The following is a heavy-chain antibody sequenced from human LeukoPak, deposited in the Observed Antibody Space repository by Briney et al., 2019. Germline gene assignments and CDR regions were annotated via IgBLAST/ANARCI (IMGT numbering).Heavy chain of an antibody. V-gene: IGHV1-2*02. Sequence: VASVKVSCKASGYTFTGYYMHWVRQAPGQGLEWMGWINPNSGGTNYAQKFQGRVTMTRDTSISTVYMELSSLRSDDTAVFYCARGPRITLVRGGQWYFYMDVWGKGTTVTVSS. J-gene: IGHJ6*03. D-gene: IGHD3-10*01. CDR3: ARGPRITLVRGGQWYFYMDV. CDR2: INPNSGGT. CDR1: GYTFTGYY.